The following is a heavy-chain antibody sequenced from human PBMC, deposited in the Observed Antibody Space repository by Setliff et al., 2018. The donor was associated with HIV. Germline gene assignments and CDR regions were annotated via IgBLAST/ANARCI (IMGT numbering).Heavy chain of an antibody. CDR1: GGTFSSYA. Sequence: GASVKVSCKASGGTFSSYAINWVRQAPGQGLEWMGKITPIFGEANYAQKFQGRVTITADESTSTAYMELSSLRSEDTAVYYCTRHRVVPAALNWFDPWGQGTLVTV. V-gene: IGHV1-69*13. J-gene: IGHJ5*02. D-gene: IGHD2-2*01. CDR3: TRHRVVPAALNWFDP. CDR2: ITPIFGEA.